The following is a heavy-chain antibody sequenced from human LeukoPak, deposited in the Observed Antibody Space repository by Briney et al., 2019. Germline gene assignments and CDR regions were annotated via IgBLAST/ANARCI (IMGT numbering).Heavy chain of an antibody. V-gene: IGHV3-23*01. D-gene: IGHD3-10*01. Sequence: GGSLRLSCAASGFTFSSYAMSRVRQAPGKGLEWVSAISGSGGSTYYADSVKGRFTISRDNSKNTLYLQMNSLRAEDTAVYYCARAQSLLLWFGENSYYGMDVWGQGTTVTVSS. J-gene: IGHJ6*02. CDR3: ARAQSLLLWFGENSYYGMDV. CDR1: GFTFSSYA. CDR2: ISGSGGST.